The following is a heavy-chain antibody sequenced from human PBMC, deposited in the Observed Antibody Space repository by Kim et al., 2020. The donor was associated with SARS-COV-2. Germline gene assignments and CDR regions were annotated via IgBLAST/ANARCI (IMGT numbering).Heavy chain of an antibody. CDR2: ISWNSGTI. J-gene: IGHJ4*02. CDR3: AKATLMARGIVTVTFDY. Sequence: GGSLRLSCAASGFTFDDYAMHWVRQAPGKGLEWVSGISWNSGTIDYADSVKGRFTISRDNAKNSLYLQMDSLRTEDTAFYYCAKATLMARGIVTVTFDYWGQGTLVAVSS. D-gene: IGHD3-10*01. CDR1: GFTFDDYA. V-gene: IGHV3-9*01.